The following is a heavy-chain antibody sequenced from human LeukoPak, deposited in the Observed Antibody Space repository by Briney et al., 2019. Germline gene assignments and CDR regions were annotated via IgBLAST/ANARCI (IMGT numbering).Heavy chain of an antibody. D-gene: IGHD3-9*01. Sequence: PGGSLRLSCAASGFTFSSYEMNWVRQPPGKGLEWIGEINHSGSTNYNPSLKSRVTISVDTSKNQFSLKLSSVTAADTAVYYCATGPQQHILTGYYNLDPWGQGTLVTVSS. J-gene: IGHJ5*02. CDR2: INHSGST. CDR1: GFTFSSYE. CDR3: ATGPQQHILTGYYNLDP. V-gene: IGHV4-34*01.